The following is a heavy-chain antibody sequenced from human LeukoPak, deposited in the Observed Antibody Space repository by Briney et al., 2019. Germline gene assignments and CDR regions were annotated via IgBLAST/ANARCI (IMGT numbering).Heavy chain of an antibody. V-gene: IGHV3-7*01. CDR2: IKQDGSEK. J-gene: IGHJ4*02. CDR3: ASSFYYFDF. Sequence: GGSLRLSCVASGFTFSSYWMSWVRQAPGKGLEWVANIKQDGSEKYYVDSVKGRFTISRDNAKNSLYLQMNSLRAEDTAVYYCASSFYYFDFWGQGTLVTVSS. CDR1: GFTFSSYW.